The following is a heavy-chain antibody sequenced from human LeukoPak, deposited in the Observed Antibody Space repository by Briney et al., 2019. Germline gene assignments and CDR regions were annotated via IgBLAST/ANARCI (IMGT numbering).Heavy chain of an antibody. CDR1: GFTFSNAW. J-gene: IGHJ5*02. CDR2: IKSKTHGGTT. CDR3: TTGPWFDP. Sequence: GGSLRLSCAASGFTFSNAWMSWVRQAPGKGLEWVGRIKSKTHGGTTDYAAPVKGRFTISRDDSKNTLYLQMNSLKTEDTAVYYCTTGPWFDPWGQGTLVTVSS. V-gene: IGHV3-15*01.